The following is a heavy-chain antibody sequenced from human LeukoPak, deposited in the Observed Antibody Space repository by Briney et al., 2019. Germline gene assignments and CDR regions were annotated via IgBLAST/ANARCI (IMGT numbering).Heavy chain of an antibody. V-gene: IGHV3-21*01. Sequence: PGGSLRLSCAASGFTFSSYSMNWVRQAPGKGLEWVSSISSSSSYIYYADSVKGRFTISRDNAKNSLYLQMNSLRAEDTAVYYCATYYYDTRRYFDYWGRGTLVTVSS. CDR3: ATYYYDTRRYFDY. D-gene: IGHD3-22*01. J-gene: IGHJ4*02. CDR1: GFTFSSYS. CDR2: ISSSSSYI.